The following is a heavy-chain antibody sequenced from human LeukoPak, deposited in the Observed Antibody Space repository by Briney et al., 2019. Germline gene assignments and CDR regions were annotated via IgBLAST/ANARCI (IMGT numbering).Heavy chain of an antibody. V-gene: IGHV1-46*01. CDR3: ARPYSSGWHVDYYFDY. CDR2: INPSGGST. CDR1: GYTFTSYY. D-gene: IGHD6-19*01. J-gene: IGHJ4*02. Sequence: ASVKVSCKASGYTFTSYYMHWVRQAPGQGLEWMGIINPSGGSTSYAQKFQGRVTMTRDTSTSTVYMELSSLRSEDTAVYYCARPYSSGWHVDYYFDYWGQGTLVTVSS.